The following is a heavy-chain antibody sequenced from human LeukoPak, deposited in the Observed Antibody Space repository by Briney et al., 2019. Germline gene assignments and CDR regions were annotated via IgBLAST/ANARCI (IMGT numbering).Heavy chain of an antibody. J-gene: IGHJ4*02. CDR2: ISDDGSNK. V-gene: IGHV3-30*18. CDR3: AKDRYSSGWYSDFDY. Sequence: GRSLRLSCTGSGFNFTNYGMHWVRQAPGKGLEWVAVISDDGSNKYYGDSVKGRFTISRDNSKNTVYLQMNSLRAEDTAVYYCAKDRYSSGWYSDFDYWGQGTLVTVSS. CDR1: GFNFTNYG. D-gene: IGHD6-19*01.